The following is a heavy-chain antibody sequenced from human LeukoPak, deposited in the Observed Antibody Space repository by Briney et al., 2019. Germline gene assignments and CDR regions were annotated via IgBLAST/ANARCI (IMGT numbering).Heavy chain of an antibody. Sequence: SVKVSCKASGGTFSSYAISWVRQAPGQGLEWMGGIIPIFGTANYAQKFQGRVTITADESTSTAYMELSSLRSEDTAVYYCARLDEYSSSSRYYGMDVWGQGTTVTVSS. V-gene: IGHV1-69*13. CDR2: IIPIFGTA. CDR3: ARLDEYSSSSRYYGMDV. J-gene: IGHJ6*02. CDR1: GGTFSSYA. D-gene: IGHD6-6*01.